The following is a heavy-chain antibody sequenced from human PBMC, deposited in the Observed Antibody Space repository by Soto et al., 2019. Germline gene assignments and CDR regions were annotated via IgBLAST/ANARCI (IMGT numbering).Heavy chain of an antibody. D-gene: IGHD6-13*01. J-gene: IGHJ4*02. V-gene: IGHV3-23*01. CDR2: ISDNGGTT. CDR3: AKDPQQLIVYSDY. Sequence: PGGSLRLSCAASGFTFSNYEMHWVRQAPGKGLEWVSSISDNGGTTDYANSVKGRFTISRDNSKNTLYLQMNSLRAEDTAVYYSAKDPQQLIVYSDYWGQGTQVTVSS. CDR1: GFTFSNYE.